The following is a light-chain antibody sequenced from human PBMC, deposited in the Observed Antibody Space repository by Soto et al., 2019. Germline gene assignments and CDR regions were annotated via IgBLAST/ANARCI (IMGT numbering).Light chain of an antibody. V-gene: IGKV1-12*01. J-gene: IGKJ1*01. CDR2: AAS. CDR3: QQDNSFPWT. Sequence: DIQMTQSPSSVSASVGDRVTITCRASQGISSWLAGYQQKPWKAPKLLIYAASSLQSGGPSRFRGSRAGTDFTLTISSLQPEDFATYYGQQDNSFPWTFGQGPKVEIK. CDR1: QGISSW.